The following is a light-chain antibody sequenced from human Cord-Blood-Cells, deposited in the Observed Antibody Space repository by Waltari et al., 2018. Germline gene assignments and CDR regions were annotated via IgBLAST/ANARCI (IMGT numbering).Light chain of an antibody. CDR1: SSDVGSSNL. V-gene: IGLV2-23*01. CDR2: EGS. CDR3: CSYAGSSYV. Sequence: QSALTQPASASGSPGQSITISCTGTSSDVGSSNLFSWYQQHPGKAPKLMIYEGSKRPSGVSNRFSGSKSGNTASLTISGLQAEDEADYYCCSYAGSSYVFGTGTKVTVL. J-gene: IGLJ1*01.